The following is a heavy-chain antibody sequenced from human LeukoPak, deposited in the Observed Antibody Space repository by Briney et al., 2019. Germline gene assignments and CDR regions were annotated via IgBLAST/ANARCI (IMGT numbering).Heavy chain of an antibody. CDR3: ARDPFHYYDSSGYTDY. D-gene: IGHD3-22*01. J-gene: IGHJ4*02. V-gene: IGHV4-4*02. CDR1: GGSISSSNR. CDR2: IYHSGST. Sequence: ASETLSLTCAVSGGSISSSNRWSWVRQPPGKGLEWIGEIYHSGSTNYNPSLKSRVTISVDKSKNQFSLKLSSVTAADTAVYYCARDPFHYYDSSGYTDYWGQGTLVTVSS.